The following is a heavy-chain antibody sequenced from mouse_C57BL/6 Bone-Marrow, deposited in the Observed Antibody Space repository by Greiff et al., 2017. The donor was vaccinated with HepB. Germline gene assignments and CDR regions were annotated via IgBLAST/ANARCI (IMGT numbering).Heavy chain of an antibody. CDR3: ARHSNYYYGSSYGAMDD. V-gene: IGHV5-6*02. CDR2: ISSGGSYT. Sequence: EVKLVESGGDLVKPGGSLKLSCAASGFTFSSYGMSWVRQTPDKRLEWVATISSGGSYTYYPDSVKGRFTISRDNAKNTLYLQMSSLKSEDTAMYYCARHSNYYYGSSYGAMDDWGQGTSVTVSS. J-gene: IGHJ4*01. D-gene: IGHD1-1*01. CDR1: GFTFSSYG.